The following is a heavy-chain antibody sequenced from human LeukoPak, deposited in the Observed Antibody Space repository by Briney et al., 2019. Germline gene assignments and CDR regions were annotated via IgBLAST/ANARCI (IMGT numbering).Heavy chain of an antibody. CDR3: ARDSSGYFDY. CDR2: ISSSSSTI. V-gene: IGHV3-48*01. D-gene: IGHD3-22*01. Sequence: GGSLRLSCAASGFTFSSYSMNWVRQAPGKGLEWVSYISSSSSTIYYADSVEGRFTISRDNAKNSLYLQMNSLRAEDTAVYYCARDSSGYFDYWGQGTLVTVSS. CDR1: GFTFSSYS. J-gene: IGHJ4*02.